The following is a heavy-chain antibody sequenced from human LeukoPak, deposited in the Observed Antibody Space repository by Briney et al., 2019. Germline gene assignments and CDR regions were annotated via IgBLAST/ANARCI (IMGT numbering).Heavy chain of an antibody. V-gene: IGHV4-59*08. CDR1: GGSISNYY. Sequence: SETLSLTCTVSGGSISNYYWSWIRQPPGKGPEWIGFIFSSGITTYNPSLNSRVTMSVDTSENQFSLKLSSVTAADTAVYYCARSITSSWYGDFQHWGQGTLVTVSS. J-gene: IGHJ1*01. CDR2: IFSSGIT. D-gene: IGHD6-13*01. CDR3: ARSITSSWYGDFQH.